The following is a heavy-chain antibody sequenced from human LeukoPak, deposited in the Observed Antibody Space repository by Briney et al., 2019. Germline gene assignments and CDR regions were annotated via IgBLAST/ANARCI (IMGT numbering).Heavy chain of an antibody. CDR1: GLTFSSYS. Sequence: GGSLRLSCAASGLTFSSYSMNWVRQAPGHGLEWVSAISSSSSYIYYADSVTGRFTISRDNAKNSLYLQMNSLRAEDTAVYYCARDFYYDSSGYGYWGQGTLGTVSS. CDR2: ISSSSSYI. D-gene: IGHD3-22*01. V-gene: IGHV3-21*01. CDR3: ARDFYYDSSGYGY. J-gene: IGHJ4*02.